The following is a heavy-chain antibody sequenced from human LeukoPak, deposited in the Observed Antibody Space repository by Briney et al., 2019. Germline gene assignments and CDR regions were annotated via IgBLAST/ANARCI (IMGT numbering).Heavy chain of an antibody. V-gene: IGHV3-23*01. CDR2: ISGSGGST. CDR3: ANPGDAFDI. J-gene: IGHJ3*02. Sequence: GGSLRLSCAASGFTFSSYAMSWVRQAPGKGLEWVSAISGSGGSTYYADSVRGRFTISRDNSKNTLYLRMNSLRAEDTAVYYCANPGDAFDIWGQGTMVTVSS. CDR1: GFTFSSYA.